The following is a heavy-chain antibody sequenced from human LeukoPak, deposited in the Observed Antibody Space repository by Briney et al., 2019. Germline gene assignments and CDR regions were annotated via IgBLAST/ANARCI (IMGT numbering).Heavy chain of an antibody. CDR2: INWNGGST. CDR1: GFTFDDYG. CDR3: ARVEREIGFY. Sequence: PGGSLRLSCAASGFTFDDYGMSWARQAPGKGLEWVSGINWNGGSTGYADSVKGRSTISRDNAKNSLYLQMNSLRAEDTALYHCARVEREIGFYWGQGTLVTVSS. D-gene: IGHD5-24*01. V-gene: IGHV3-20*01. J-gene: IGHJ4*02.